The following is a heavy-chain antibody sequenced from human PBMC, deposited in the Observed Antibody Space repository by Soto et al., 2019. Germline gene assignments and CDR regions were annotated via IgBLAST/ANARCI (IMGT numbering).Heavy chain of an antibody. CDR3: AHTLDWGEGRFDY. CDR1: GFSLSSVGVG. CDR2: IYWDDDK. Sequence: QITLKESGPTLVKPTQTLTLTCSFSGFSLSSVGVGVGWIRQPPGKALEGLALIYWDDDKRYSPSLKSRLTTTKYTAKTQAVFTMTNSDPVDTATYYCAHTLDWGEGRFDYWGQGTLVTVSS. J-gene: IGHJ4*02. V-gene: IGHV2-5*02. D-gene: IGHD7-27*01.